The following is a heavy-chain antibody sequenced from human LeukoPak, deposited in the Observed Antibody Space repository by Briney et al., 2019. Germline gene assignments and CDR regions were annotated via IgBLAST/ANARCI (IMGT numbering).Heavy chain of an antibody. CDR1: GGSISSSSYY. V-gene: IGHV4-39*01. CDR2: IYYSGST. CDR3: ASMAYCSGGSCYVGSYYYYYMDV. Sequence: SETLSLTCTVSGGSISSSSYYWGWVRQPPGTGLEWIGSIYYSGSTYYNPSLKSRVTISVDTSKNQFSLKLSSVTAADTAVYYCASMAYCSGGSCYVGSYYYYYMDVWGKGTTVTVSS. J-gene: IGHJ6*03. D-gene: IGHD2-15*01.